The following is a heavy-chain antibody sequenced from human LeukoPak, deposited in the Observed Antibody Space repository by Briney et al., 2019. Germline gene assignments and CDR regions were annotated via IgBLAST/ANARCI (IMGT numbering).Heavy chain of an antibody. D-gene: IGHD6-19*01. J-gene: IGHJ4*02. CDR2: VYYTGST. Sequence: SETLSLTCTVSGGSITSNYWNWIRQPPGKGLQWIGSVYYTGSTNYNPSLKSRVTISVDTSKNQFSLKLSSVTAADTAVYYCARGGKGGIAVAGTKDFDYWGQGTLVTVSS. CDR3: ARGGKGGIAVAGTKDFDY. CDR1: GGSITSNY. V-gene: IGHV4-59*12.